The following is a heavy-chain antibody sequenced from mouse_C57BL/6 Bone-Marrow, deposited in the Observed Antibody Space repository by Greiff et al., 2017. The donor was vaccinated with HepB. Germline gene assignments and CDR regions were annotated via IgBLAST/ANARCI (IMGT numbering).Heavy chain of an antibody. D-gene: IGHD2-1*01. CDR2: IDPENGDT. V-gene: IGHV14-4*01. CDR1: GFNIKDDY. Sequence: VQLQQSGAELVRPGASVKLSCTASGFNIKDDYMHWVKQRPEQGLEGIGWIDPENGDTEYASKFQGKATITADTSSNTAYLQLSSLTSEDTAVYYCTTYYGNPLYWGQGTTLTVSS. CDR3: TTYYGNPLY. J-gene: IGHJ2*01.